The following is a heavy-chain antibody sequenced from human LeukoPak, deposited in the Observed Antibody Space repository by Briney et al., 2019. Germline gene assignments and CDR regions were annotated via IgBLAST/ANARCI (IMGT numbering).Heavy chain of an antibody. CDR2: INHSGST. D-gene: IGHD4-11*01. CDR3: ARDYRHYYFDY. V-gene: IGHV4-34*01. CDR1: GGSFSGYY. J-gene: IGHJ4*02. Sequence: SEALSLTCAVYGGSFSGYYWSWIRQPPGKGLEWIGEINHSGSTNYNPSLKSRVTISVDTSKNQFSLKLSSVTAADAAVYYCARDYRHYYFDYWGQGTLVTVSS.